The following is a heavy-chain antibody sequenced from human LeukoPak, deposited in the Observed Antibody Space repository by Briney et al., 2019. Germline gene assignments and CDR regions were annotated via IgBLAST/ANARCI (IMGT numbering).Heavy chain of an antibody. CDR1: GFTFSSYS. J-gene: IGHJ4*02. CDR2: ISSSSSTI. CDR3: AKDGCSATSCYSHY. D-gene: IGHD2-2*01. V-gene: IGHV3-48*01. Sequence: GGSLRLSCAASGFTFSSYSMNWVRQAPGKGLEWVSYISSSSSTIYYADSVKGRFTISRDNSKNTLYPQMNSLRAEDTAVFYCAKDGCSATSCYSHYWGQGTLVTVSS.